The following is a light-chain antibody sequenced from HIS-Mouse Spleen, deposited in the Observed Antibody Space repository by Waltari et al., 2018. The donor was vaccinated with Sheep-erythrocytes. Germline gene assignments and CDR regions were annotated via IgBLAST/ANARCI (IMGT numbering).Light chain of an antibody. V-gene: IGLV3-10*01. CDR3: YSTDSSGNHWV. Sequence: SYELTQPPSVSVSPGRTARITCSGDALPKQYAYWYQQKSGQAPVLVIYEDSKRPSGIPERFSGSSSGTMATLTISGAQVEDEADYYCYSTDSSGNHWVFGGGTKLTVL. CDR1: ALPKQY. CDR2: EDS. J-gene: IGLJ3*02.